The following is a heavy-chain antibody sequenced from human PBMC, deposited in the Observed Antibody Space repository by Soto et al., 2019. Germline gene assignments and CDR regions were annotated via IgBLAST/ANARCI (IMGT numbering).Heavy chain of an antibody. CDR2: ISSNSGNT. CDR3: AKGGSSSWLRDGLHI. J-gene: IGHJ3*02. Sequence: EVQLVESGGGIVEPGRSLRLSCAASGFSFDNFAMHWVRQAPGKGLVWVSSISSNSGNTGYADSVKGRFTISRDNAKNSLYLEMNSLRVEDTALYYCAKGGSSSWLRDGLHIWGQGTMVTASS. V-gene: IGHV3-9*01. CDR1: GFSFDNFA. D-gene: IGHD6-19*01.